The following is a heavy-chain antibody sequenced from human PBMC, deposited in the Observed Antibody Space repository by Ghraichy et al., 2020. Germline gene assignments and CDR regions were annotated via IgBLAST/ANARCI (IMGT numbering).Heavy chain of an antibody. J-gene: IGHJ4*02. V-gene: IGHV3-7*01. CDR3: ARGWGRFDY. CDR1: GFAYSSYL. CDR2: IKYDGSAE. D-gene: IGHD2-21*02. Sequence: GESLNISCAASGFAYSSYLMNWVRQAPGKGLEWVAYIKYDGSAEYYVDSVKGRFGISRDNAKNSLFLQMNSLRAEDTAVYYCARGWGRFDYWGQGTLVTVSS.